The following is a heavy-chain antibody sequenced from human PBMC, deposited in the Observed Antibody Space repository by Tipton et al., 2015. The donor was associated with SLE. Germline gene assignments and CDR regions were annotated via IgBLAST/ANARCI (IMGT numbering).Heavy chain of an antibody. CDR3: ARVYGFWSAKGAFDI. CDR1: GFTFTSYT. CDR2: ISHDGSTE. D-gene: IGHD3-3*01. V-gene: IGHV3-30-3*01. J-gene: IGHJ3*02. Sequence: QVQLVQSGGGVVQPGRSLRLSCAASGFTFTSYTMHWVRQAPDQGLEWVALISHDGSTEFYADSVKGRFTISRDNSKNTLYLQMNSLRAEDTAVYYCARVYGFWSAKGAFDIWGQGTMVTVSS.